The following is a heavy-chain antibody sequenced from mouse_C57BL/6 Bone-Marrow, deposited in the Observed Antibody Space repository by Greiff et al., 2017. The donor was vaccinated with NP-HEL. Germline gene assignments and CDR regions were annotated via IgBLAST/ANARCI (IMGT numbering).Heavy chain of an antibody. CDR1: GYTFTSYW. CDR2: IYPGNSDT. J-gene: IGHJ3*01. V-gene: IGHV1-5*01. CDR3: TRWNDDYLTWFAY. Sequence: EVQLHQSGTVLARPGASVKMSCKTSGYTFTSYWMHWVKQRPGQGLEWIGAIYPGNSDTSYNQKFKGKAKLTAVTSASTAYMELSSLTNEYSAVYYCTRWNDDYLTWFAYGGQGTLVTVSA. D-gene: IGHD2-3*01.